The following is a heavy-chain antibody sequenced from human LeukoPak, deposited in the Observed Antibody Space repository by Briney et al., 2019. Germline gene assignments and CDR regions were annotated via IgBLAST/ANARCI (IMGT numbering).Heavy chain of an antibody. Sequence: PGGSLRLSCAASGFTFSNYAIHWVRQAPGKGLEWVSSISSSSSYIYYADSVKGRFTISRDNAKNSLYLQMNSLRAEDTAVYYCARVFGTGGYWGQGTLVTVSS. CDR2: ISSSSSYI. CDR1: GFTFSNYA. CDR3: ARVFGTGGY. J-gene: IGHJ4*02. D-gene: IGHD3/OR15-3a*01. V-gene: IGHV3-21*01.